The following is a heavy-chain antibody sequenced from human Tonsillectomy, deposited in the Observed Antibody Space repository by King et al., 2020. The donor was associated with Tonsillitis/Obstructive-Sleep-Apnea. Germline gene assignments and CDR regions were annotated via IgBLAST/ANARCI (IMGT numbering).Heavy chain of an antibody. Sequence: VQLVESGGGVVQPGGSLRLSCAASGFTFSSYWMHWVRQARGKGLVGVSSINSDGSSTSYADSVKGRFTISRDNAKNTLYLQMNSLRAEDTAVYYCARETELPFDYWGQRTLVTVSS. CDR1: GFTFSSYW. D-gene: IGHD3-10*01. J-gene: IGHJ4*02. CDR3: ARETELPFDY. V-gene: IGHV3-74*01. CDR2: INSDGSST.